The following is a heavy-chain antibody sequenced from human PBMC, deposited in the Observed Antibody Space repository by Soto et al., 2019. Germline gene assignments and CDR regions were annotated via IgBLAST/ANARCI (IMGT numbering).Heavy chain of an antibody. CDR1: GGSISSYY. CDR2: IYYSGST. D-gene: IGHD3-3*01. CDR3: ASYDFWSGYPQN. V-gene: IGHV4-59*01. Sequence: KTSETLSLTCTVSGGSISSYYWSWIRQPPGKGLEWIGYIYYSGSTNYNPSLKSRVTISVDTSKNQFSLKLSSVTAADTAVYYCASYDFWSGYPQNWGQGTLVTVSS. J-gene: IGHJ4*02.